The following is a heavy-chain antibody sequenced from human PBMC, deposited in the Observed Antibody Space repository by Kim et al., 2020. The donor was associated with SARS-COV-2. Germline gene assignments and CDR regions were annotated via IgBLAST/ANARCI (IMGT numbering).Heavy chain of an antibody. CDR1: GFTFSSYG. CDR2: ISYDVSNT. V-gene: IGHV3-30*18. J-gene: IGHJ6*02. CDR3: AKEAGSGYSIGWKYCYYGMDV. Sequence: GGSLRLSCAASGFTFSSYGMHWVRQAPGKGLEWVAVISYDVSNTYYADSVNGRFTSSRDNSKNTLYLQMNSLIAEDTAVYYCAKEAGSGYSIGWKYCYYGMDVWGQGTTVTVSS. D-gene: IGHD6-19*01.